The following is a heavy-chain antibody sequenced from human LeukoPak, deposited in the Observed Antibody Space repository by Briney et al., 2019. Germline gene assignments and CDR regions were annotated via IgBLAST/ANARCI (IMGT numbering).Heavy chain of an antibody. Sequence: PSETLSLTCAVYGGSFSGYYWSWIRQPPGKGLEWIGEINHSGSTNYNPSLKSRVTISVDTSKNQFSLKLSSVTAADTAVYYCARRRPRWLQFSIDYWGQGTLVTVSS. V-gene: IGHV4-34*01. CDR2: INHSGST. CDR3: ARRRPRWLQFSIDY. CDR1: GGSFSGYY. J-gene: IGHJ4*02. D-gene: IGHD5-24*01.